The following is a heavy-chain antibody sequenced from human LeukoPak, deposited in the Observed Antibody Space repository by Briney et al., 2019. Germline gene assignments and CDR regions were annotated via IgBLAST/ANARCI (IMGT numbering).Heavy chain of an antibody. V-gene: IGHV4-59*01. CDR3: ARDRDSSGPPRFDY. CDR1: GGSISSYY. Sequence: NPSETLSLTCTVSGGSISSYYWSWIRQPPGKGLEWIGYIYYSGSTNYNPSLKSRVTISVDTSKNQFSLKLSSVTAADTAVYYCARDRDSSGPPRFDYWGQGTLVTVSS. D-gene: IGHD3-22*01. J-gene: IGHJ4*02. CDR2: IYYSGST.